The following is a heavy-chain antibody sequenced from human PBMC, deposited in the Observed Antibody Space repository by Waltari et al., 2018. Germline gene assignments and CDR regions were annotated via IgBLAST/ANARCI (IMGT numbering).Heavy chain of an antibody. Sequence: QVQLVQSGAEVKKPGSSVKVSCKASGGTFSSYAISWVRQAPGQGLEWMGGIIPIFGTANYAQKFQGRVTITADESTSTAYMERSSLRSEDTAVYYCAREGYCGGDCYSGNAFDIWGQGTMVTVSS. D-gene: IGHD2-21*01. CDR2: IIPIFGTA. CDR3: AREGYCGGDCYSGNAFDI. V-gene: IGHV1-69*12. CDR1: GGTFSSYA. J-gene: IGHJ3*02.